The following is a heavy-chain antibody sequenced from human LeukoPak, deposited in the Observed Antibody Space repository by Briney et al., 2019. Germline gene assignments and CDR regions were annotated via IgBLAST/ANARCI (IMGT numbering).Heavy chain of an antibody. Sequence: GGSLRLSCAASGFTFSSYEMNWVRQAPGKGLEWVSYISSSGSTIYYADSVKGRFTISRENAKNSLYLQINSLRAEDTAVYYCARERPFRSGYYRSAAFDIWGQGTMVTVSS. CDR1: GFTFSSYE. J-gene: IGHJ3*02. CDR2: ISSSGSTI. D-gene: IGHD3-22*01. CDR3: ARERPFRSGYYRSAAFDI. V-gene: IGHV3-48*03.